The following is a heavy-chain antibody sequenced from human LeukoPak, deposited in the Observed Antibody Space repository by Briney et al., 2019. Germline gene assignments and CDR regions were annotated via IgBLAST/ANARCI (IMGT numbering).Heavy chain of an antibody. CDR2: IKQDGSEK. V-gene: IGHV3-7*01. D-gene: IGHD3-10*01. CDR3: ARDGSGGNFDY. Sequence: GGSLRLSCAASGFTFSSYWMSWVRQAPGKGLEWVANIKQDGSEKYYVDSVKGRFTISRDNAKSSLYLQMNSLRAEDTAVYYCARDGSGGNFDYWGQGTLVTVSS. J-gene: IGHJ4*02. CDR1: GFTFSSYW.